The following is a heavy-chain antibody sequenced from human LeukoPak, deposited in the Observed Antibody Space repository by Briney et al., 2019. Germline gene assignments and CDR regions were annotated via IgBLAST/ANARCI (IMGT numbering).Heavy chain of an antibody. CDR2: INEDGSVQ. D-gene: IGHD3-10*01. Sequence: HPGGSLRLSCAASGFIFSDYWINWVRQVPGKGLQWVANINEDGSVQDYVASVRGRFFISRDNAKNSLYLQMNSLRVEDAAIYYCATRESSMARSHWGQGTLVTVSS. V-gene: IGHV3-7*01. CDR3: ATRESSMARSH. J-gene: IGHJ4*02. CDR1: GFIFSDYW.